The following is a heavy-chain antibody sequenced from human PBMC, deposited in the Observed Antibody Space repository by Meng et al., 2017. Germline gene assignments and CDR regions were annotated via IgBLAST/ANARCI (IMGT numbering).Heavy chain of an antibody. D-gene: IGHD5-18*01. CDR1: GGSISSYY. V-gene: IGHV4-59*01. CDR3: ARDRGGYSYGCLYYFDY. J-gene: IGHJ4*02. CDR2: IYYSGST. Sequence: SETLSLTCTVSGGSISSYYWSWIRQPPGKGLEWIGYIYYSGSTNYNPSLKSRVTISVDTSKNQFSLKLSSVTAADTAVYYCARDRGGYSYGCLYYFDYWGQGTLVTVSS.